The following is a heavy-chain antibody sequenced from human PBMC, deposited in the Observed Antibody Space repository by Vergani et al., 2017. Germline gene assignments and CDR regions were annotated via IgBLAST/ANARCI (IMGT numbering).Heavy chain of an antibody. CDR3: ARDNQQSSLGHCSVTNCYGGVFDI. V-gene: IGHV1-69*08. J-gene: IGHJ3*02. CDR2: IIPILGIA. Sequence: QVQLVQSGAEVKKPGSSVKVSCKASGGTFSSYTISWVRQAPGQGLEWMGRIIPILGIANYAQKFQGRVTITADKSTSTAYMELSSLRSEDTAVYYCARDNQQSSLGHCSVTNCYGGVFDIWGQGTVVTVSS. CDR1: GGTFSSYT. D-gene: IGHD2-15*01.